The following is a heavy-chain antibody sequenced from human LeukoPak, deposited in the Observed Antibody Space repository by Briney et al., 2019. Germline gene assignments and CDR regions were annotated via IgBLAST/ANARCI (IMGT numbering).Heavy chain of an antibody. V-gene: IGHV4-4*07. CDR3: ARAALRYCSSTSCLGYFDY. D-gene: IGHD2-2*01. J-gene: IGHJ4*02. CDR2: IYTGGST. CDR1: GGSISSYY. Sequence: KTSETLSLTCTVSGGSISSYYWSWIRQPAGKGLEWIGRIYTGGSTNYNPSLKSRVTMSVDTSKNQFSLKLSSVTAADTAVYYCARAALRYCSSTSCLGYFDYWGQGTLVTVSS.